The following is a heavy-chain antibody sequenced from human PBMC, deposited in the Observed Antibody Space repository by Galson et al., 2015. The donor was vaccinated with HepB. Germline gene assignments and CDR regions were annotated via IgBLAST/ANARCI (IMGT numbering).Heavy chain of an antibody. D-gene: IGHD3-16*01. Sequence: SVKVSCKASGGTFSSYAISWVRQAPGQGLEWMGGIIPIFGTANYAQKFQGRVTITADEFTSTAYMELSSLRSEDTAVYYCARGAYSESSFDYWGQGTLVTVSS. CDR3: ARGAYSESSFDY. J-gene: IGHJ4*02. CDR2: IIPIFGTA. V-gene: IGHV1-69*13. CDR1: GGTFSSYA.